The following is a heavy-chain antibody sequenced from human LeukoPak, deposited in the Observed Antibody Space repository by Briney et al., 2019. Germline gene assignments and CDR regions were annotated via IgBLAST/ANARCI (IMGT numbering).Heavy chain of an antibody. CDR2: ISGGGGST. V-gene: IGHV3-23*01. J-gene: IGHJ4*02. D-gene: IGHD6-19*01. CDR1: GFTFSSYA. Sequence: GGSLRLSCAASGFTFSSYAMSWVRQAPGKGLEWVSAISGGGGSTYYADSVKGRFTISRDNSKNTLYLQMNSLRAEDTAVYYCAKSESSGWYPDWGQGTLVTVSS. CDR3: AKSESSGWYPD.